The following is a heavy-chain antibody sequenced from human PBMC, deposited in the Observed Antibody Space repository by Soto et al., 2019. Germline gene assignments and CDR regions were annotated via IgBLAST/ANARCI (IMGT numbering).Heavy chain of an antibody. Sequence: QVQLVQSGAEVKKPGSSVKVSCKTSRDTFNKYAFNWVRQAPGQGLEWMGWIIPIFSSRNYAEKFQGRVTITADDSASTAYMELRILRFEATAVYYCARGETYLGVWGQGTTVTVSS. V-gene: IGHV1-69*01. CDR3: ARGETYLGV. CDR1: RDTFNKYA. D-gene: IGHD3-16*01. J-gene: IGHJ6*02. CDR2: IIPIFSSR.